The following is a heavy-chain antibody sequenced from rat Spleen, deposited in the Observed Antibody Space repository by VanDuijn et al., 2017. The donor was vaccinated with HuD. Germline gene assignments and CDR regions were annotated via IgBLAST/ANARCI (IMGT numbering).Heavy chain of an antibody. J-gene: IGHJ2*01. V-gene: IGHV5-27*01. CDR2: ITTGGSIT. CDR3: TTGGPVYFDY. CDR1: GFTFSDYY. Sequence: EVQLVESDGGLVEPGRSLKLSCAASGFTFSDYYMAWVRQAPTKGLEWVAYITTGGSITYYRDSVKGRFTISRDNAKRTLNLQMDSLRSEDTATYYCTTGGPVYFDYWGQGVMVTVSS.